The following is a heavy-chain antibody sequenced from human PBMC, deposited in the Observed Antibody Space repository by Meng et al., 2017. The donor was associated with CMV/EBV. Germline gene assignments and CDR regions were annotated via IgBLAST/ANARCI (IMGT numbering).Heavy chain of an antibody. CDR1: GYTFTGYH. D-gene: IGHD5-18*01. CDR3: AKDGWDTAMPEGVNGMDV. J-gene: IGHJ6*02. V-gene: IGHV1-2*02. CDR2: INPNSGGT. Sequence: ASVKVSCKSSGYTFTGYHMHWVRQAPGQQLEWMGWINPNSGGTNYAQRFQGRVTMSRDTSISTAYMELSRLTSEDTAVYYCAKDGWDTAMPEGVNGMDVWGQGTTVTVSS.